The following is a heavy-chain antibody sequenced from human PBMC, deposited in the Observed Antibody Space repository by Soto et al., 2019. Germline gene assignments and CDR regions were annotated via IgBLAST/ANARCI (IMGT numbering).Heavy chain of an antibody. CDR3: ARDRGIHGLDF. CDR1: GFTFSDYY. Sequence: QVQLMESGGGLVKPGGSLRLSCAASGFTFSDYYMNWIRQAPGKGLEWVSYISDSGGSISYADSVMGRFTISRDNARNALFLQMHSLRAGDPAVYYCARDRGIHGLDFWGQGTLVTVSS. CDR2: ISDSGGSI. J-gene: IGHJ4*02. V-gene: IGHV3-11*01.